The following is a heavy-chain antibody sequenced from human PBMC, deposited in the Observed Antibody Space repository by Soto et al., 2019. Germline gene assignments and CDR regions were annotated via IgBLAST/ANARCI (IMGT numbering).Heavy chain of an antibody. CDR2: IYYSGST. D-gene: IGHD6-19*01. CDR3: ARDDRYSSGWYRVAS. Sequence: SETLSLTCTVSGGSISSYYWSWIRQPPGKGLEWIGYIYYSGSTNYNPSLKSRVTISVDTSKNQFSLKLSSVTAADTAVYYCARDDRYSSGWYRVASWGQGTLVTVSS. J-gene: IGHJ4*02. CDR1: GGSISSYY. V-gene: IGHV4-59*01.